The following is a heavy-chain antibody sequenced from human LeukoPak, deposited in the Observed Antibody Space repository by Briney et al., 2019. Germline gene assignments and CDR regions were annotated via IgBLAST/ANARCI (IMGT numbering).Heavy chain of an antibody. V-gene: IGHV3-33*01. J-gene: IGHJ6*02. CDR1: GFTFRNYA. D-gene: IGHD6-6*01. Sequence: GRSLRLSCAASGFTFRNYAMYWVRQAPGKGLEWVALIWHDGTNKYYAESLRGRFTISRDNSKNTLYLQMSSLTAEDTAVYYCARDVSYGMDVWGQGTTLTVSS. CDR2: IWHDGTNK. CDR3: ARDVSYGMDV.